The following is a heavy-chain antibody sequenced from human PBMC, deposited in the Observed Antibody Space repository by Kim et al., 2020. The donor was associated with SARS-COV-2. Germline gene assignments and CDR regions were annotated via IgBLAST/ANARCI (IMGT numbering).Heavy chain of an antibody. V-gene: IGHV1-18*01. Sequence: YAQKLQGRVTMTTDTSTSTAYMELRSLRSDDTAVYYCARVTPDFWSGYYYWGQGTLVTVSS. D-gene: IGHD3-3*01. J-gene: IGHJ4*02. CDR3: ARVTPDFWSGYYY.